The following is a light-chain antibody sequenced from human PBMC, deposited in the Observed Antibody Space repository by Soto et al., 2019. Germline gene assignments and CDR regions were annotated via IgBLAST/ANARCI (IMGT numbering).Light chain of an antibody. CDR1: QTISSW. J-gene: IGKJ1*01. CDR3: QHYNSYSDA. CDR2: KAS. Sequence: DISMTQSPSTLSVSHGDRATITCRASQTISSWLAWYQQKPGKAPKLLIYKASTLKSGVPSRFSGSGSGTEFTLTISSLQPDDFATYYCQHYNSYSDAFGQGTKVDIK. V-gene: IGKV1-5*03.